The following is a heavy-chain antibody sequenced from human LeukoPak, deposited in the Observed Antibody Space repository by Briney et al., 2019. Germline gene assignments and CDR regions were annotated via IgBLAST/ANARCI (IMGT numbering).Heavy chain of an antibody. V-gene: IGHV3-21*01. CDR2: INNSSSYI. Sequence: WGSLTLSCAASGFTFSSYSMNWVRQAPGKGLEWVSSINNSSSYIYNADSVKGRFTIYRDNPKNSLYLQMHSLRAEDTAVYYCARDYDYVWGSYRYRPPQCYFDYWGQGTLVTVSS. D-gene: IGHD3-16*02. CDR3: ARDYDYVWGSYRYRPPQCYFDY. J-gene: IGHJ4*02. CDR1: GFTFSSYS.